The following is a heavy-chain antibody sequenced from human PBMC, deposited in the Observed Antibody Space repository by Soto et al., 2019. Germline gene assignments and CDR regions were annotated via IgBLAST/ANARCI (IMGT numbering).Heavy chain of an antibody. CDR2: ISHDANSK. J-gene: IGHJ6*02. V-gene: IGHV3-30-3*01. CDR1: GFAFSTYA. D-gene: IGHD6-25*01. CDR3: AREMVAPSGSDYGMDV. Sequence: QVQLVESGGDVVQPGRSLRLSCAASGFAFSTYAIHWVRQAPGKGLEWVAIISHDANSKYYADSVQGRFSISRDTYSNTLYLQMNSLRTDDTAVYYCAREMVAPSGSDYGMDVWGQGTTVTVSS.